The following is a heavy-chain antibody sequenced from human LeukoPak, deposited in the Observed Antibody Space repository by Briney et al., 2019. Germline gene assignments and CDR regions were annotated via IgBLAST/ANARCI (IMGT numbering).Heavy chain of an antibody. J-gene: IGHJ4*02. V-gene: IGHV1-18*01. Sequence: ASVKFSCKASGYTFTSYGISWVRQAPGQGLEWMGWISAYNGNTNYAQKLQGRVTMTTDTSTSTAYMELRSLRSDDTAVYYYARDRTFSYDFWSGYYSDPMGLDYWGQGTLVTVSS. CDR3: ARDRTFSYDFWSGYYSDPMGLDY. D-gene: IGHD3-3*01. CDR2: ISAYNGNT. CDR1: GYTFTSYG.